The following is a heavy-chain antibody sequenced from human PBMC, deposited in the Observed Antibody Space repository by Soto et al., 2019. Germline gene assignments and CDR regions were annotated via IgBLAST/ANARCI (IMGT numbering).Heavy chain of an antibody. CDR2: FDPEDGET. CDR1: GYALTELS. J-gene: IGHJ4*02. CDR3: ARSTSAARPLGFDY. D-gene: IGHD6-6*01. Sequence: ASVKVSCTDSGYALTELSMHWVRQAPGKGLEWMGGFDPEDGETIYAQKFQGRVTMTEDTSTDTAYMELSSLRSEDTAVYYCARSTSAARPLGFDYWGQGTLVTV. V-gene: IGHV1-24*01.